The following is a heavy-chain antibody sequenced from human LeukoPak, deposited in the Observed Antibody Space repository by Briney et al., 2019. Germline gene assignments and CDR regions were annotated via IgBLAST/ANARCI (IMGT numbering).Heavy chain of an antibody. J-gene: IGHJ4*02. D-gene: IGHD6-19*01. CDR2: ISGSGGDT. V-gene: IGHV3-23*01. CDR1: GFIFSSYG. CDR3: AKVTSGGRNVAGPFDY. Sequence: GGSLRLSCAASGFIFSSYGMSWVRQAPGKGLEWVSAISGSGGDTYYADSVKGRFTISRDNSKNTLSLQMNSLRAEDTAVYYCAKVTSGGRNVAGPFDYWGQGTLVTVSS.